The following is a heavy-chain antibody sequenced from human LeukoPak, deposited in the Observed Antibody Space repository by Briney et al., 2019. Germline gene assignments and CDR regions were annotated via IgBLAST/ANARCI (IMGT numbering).Heavy chain of an antibody. V-gene: IGHV1-8*01. Sequence: ASVKVSCKASGYIFSNYDINCVRQAPGHGLEWMGWMNPNSGRRVYAQKFQGRVTMTRNGSINTAYMELTSLRSDDRAVYYCARGLRSDYWGQGTLVTVSS. CDR3: ARGLRSDY. J-gene: IGHJ4*02. CDR1: GYIFSNYD. CDR2: MNPNSGRR. D-gene: IGHD3-16*02.